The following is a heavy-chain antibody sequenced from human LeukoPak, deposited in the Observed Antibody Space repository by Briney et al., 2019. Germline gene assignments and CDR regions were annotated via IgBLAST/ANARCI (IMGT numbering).Heavy chain of an antibody. Sequence: GALRLSFSASGFTFSRYVMHWVRQAPGKGLEYVSGVTSNGGSTYYADSVKGRFTISRDNSKNTLYLQMSTLRAEDTAVYYCVKSSGSSWYMFDYWGQGTLVTVSS. CDR1: GFTFSRYV. CDR2: VTSNGGST. CDR3: VKSSGSSWYMFDY. J-gene: IGHJ4*02. D-gene: IGHD6-13*01. V-gene: IGHV3-64D*09.